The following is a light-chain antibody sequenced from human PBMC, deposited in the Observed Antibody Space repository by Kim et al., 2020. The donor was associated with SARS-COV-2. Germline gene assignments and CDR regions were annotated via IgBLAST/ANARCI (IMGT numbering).Light chain of an antibody. Sequence: GKTVPSSCTRSSGSIASNYVQWYQQRPGSAPTTVIYEDNQRPSGVPDRFSGSIDSSSNSASLTISGLKTEDEADYYCQSYDSSNYVFGTGTKVTVL. V-gene: IGLV6-57*03. CDR2: EDN. CDR1: SGSIASNY. J-gene: IGLJ1*01. CDR3: QSYDSSNYV.